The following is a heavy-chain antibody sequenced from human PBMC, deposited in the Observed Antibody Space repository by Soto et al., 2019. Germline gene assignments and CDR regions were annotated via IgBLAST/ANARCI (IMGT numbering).Heavy chain of an antibody. Sequence: SVKVSCKASGGTFSSYAISWMRQAPGQGLEWMGGIIPIFGTANYAQKFQGRVTITADESTSTAYMELSSLRPEDTAVYYCARCPTPPYSSGWPYFDYWGQGTLVTVSS. CDR1: GGTFSSYA. D-gene: IGHD6-19*01. J-gene: IGHJ4*02. CDR3: ARCPTPPYSSGWPYFDY. V-gene: IGHV1-69*13. CDR2: IIPIFGTA.